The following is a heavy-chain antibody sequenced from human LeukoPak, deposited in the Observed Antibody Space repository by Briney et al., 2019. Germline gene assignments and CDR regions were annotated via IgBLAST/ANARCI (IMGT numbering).Heavy chain of an antibody. D-gene: IGHD5-24*01. V-gene: IGHV1-46*01. CDR3: ARDGLRDGYNVKNWFDP. CDR1: GYTFTSYY. CDR2: INPRGGST. J-gene: IGHJ5*02. Sequence: ASVKVSCKASGYTFTSYYMHWVRQAPGQGLEWMGIINPRGGSTSYAQKFQGRVTMTRDTSTSTAYMELSSLRSEDTAVYYCARDGLRDGYNVKNWFDPWGQGTLVTVSS.